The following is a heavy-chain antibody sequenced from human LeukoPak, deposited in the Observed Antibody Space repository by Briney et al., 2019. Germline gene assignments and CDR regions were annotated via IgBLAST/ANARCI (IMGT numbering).Heavy chain of an antibody. V-gene: IGHV3-30*18. CDR1: GFTFSSYG. CDR2: ISYDGSNK. CDR3: AKDLQEYYGSGSYQFYYYYYGMDV. Sequence: PGGSLRLSCAASGFTFSSYGMHWVRQAPGKGLEWVAVISYDGSNKYYADSVKGRFTISRDNSKNTLYLQMNSLRAEDTAVYYCAKDLQEYYGSGSYQFYYYYYGMDVWGQRTTVTVSS. D-gene: IGHD3-10*01. J-gene: IGHJ6*02.